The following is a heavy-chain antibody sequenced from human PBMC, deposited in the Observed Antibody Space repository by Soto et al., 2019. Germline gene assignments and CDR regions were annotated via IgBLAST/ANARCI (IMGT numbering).Heavy chain of an antibody. V-gene: IGHV4-39*01. D-gene: IGHD3-9*01. CDR3: AGMFWLGALLFDY. Sequence: HLQLQESGPGLVKPSETLSLTCTVSDDSITSGAYYWGLIRPPPGKGMEWIVTIQYRGSTYYNPSLQTRVTMSLDTSKNQYSLRLSSVTAADPAVYFCAGMFWLGALLFDYWGPGTLVTVSS. J-gene: IGHJ4*02. CDR1: DDSITSGAYY. CDR2: IQYRGST.